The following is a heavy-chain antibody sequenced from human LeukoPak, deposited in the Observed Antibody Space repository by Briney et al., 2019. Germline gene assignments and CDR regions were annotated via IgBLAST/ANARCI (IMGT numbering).Heavy chain of an antibody. CDR1: GGSISSSSYY. D-gene: IGHD3-10*01. V-gene: IGHV4-39*01. J-gene: IGHJ4*02. Sequence: PSQTLSLTCTVSGGSISSSSYYWGWIRQPPGKGLEWIGSIYYSGSTYYDPSLKSRVTISVDTSKNQFSLKLSSVTAADTAVYYCAILGAMVHGLPKAFYYFDYWGQGTLVTVSS. CDR3: AILGAMVHGLPKAFYYFDY. CDR2: IYYSGST.